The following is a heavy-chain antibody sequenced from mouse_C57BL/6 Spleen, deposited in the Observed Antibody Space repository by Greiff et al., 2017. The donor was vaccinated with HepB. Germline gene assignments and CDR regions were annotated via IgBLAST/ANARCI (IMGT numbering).Heavy chain of an antibody. CDR3: VGPNYCSSSAWFAY. CDR1: GFSFNTYA. CDR2: IRSKSNNYAT. J-gene: IGHJ3*01. V-gene: IGHV10-1*01. D-gene: IGHD1-1*01. Sequence: EVQGVESGGGLVQPKGSLKLSCAASGFSFNTYAMNWVRQAPGKGLEWVARIRSKSNNYATYYADSVKDRLTISRDDSESMLYLQMNNLKTEDTAMYYCVGPNYCSSSAWFAYWGQGTLVTVSA.